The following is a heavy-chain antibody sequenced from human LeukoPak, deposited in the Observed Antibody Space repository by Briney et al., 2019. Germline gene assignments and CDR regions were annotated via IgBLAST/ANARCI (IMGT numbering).Heavy chain of an antibody. CDR2: MNPNSGNT. V-gene: IGHV1-8*01. D-gene: IGHD3-22*01. CDR1: GYTFTSYD. Sequence: ASVKVSCKASGYTFTSYDINWVLQATGQGLEWMGWMNPNSGNTGYAQKFQGRVTMTRNTSISTAYMELSSLRSEDTAVYYCARGRVGYDSSGYYYYLDYWGQGTLVTVSS. J-gene: IGHJ4*02. CDR3: ARGRVGYDSSGYYYYLDY.